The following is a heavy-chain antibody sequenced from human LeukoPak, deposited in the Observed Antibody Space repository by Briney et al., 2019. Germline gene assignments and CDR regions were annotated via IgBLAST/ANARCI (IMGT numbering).Heavy chain of an antibody. V-gene: IGHV1-46*01. CDR3: ARVGYCSSTSCFNGMDV. CDR2: INPSGGST. Sequence: GASVKVSCKASGYTFTSYYMHWVRQAPGQGLEWMGIINPSGGSTSYAQKFQGRVTMTRDTSTSTVYMELSSLRSEDTAVYYCARVGYCSSTSCFNGMDVWGKGTTVTVSS. J-gene: IGHJ6*04. CDR1: GYTFTSYY. D-gene: IGHD2-2*01.